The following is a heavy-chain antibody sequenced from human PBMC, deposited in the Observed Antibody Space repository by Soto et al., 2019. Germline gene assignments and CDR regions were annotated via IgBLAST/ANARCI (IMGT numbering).Heavy chain of an antibody. D-gene: IGHD3-10*01. J-gene: IGHJ6*02. CDR1: GGTFSSYA. CDR2: IIPIFGTA. CDR3: ASRLVRGVNYYYGMDV. Sequence: SVKVSCKXSGGTFSSYAISWVRQAPGQGLEWMGGIIPIFGTANYAQKFQGRVTITADESTSTAYMELSSLRSEDTAVYYCASRLVRGVNYYYGMDVWGQGTTVTVSS. V-gene: IGHV1-69*13.